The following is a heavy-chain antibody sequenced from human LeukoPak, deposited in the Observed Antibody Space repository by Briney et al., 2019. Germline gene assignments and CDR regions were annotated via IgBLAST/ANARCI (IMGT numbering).Heavy chain of an antibody. CDR1: GFTFSSYS. CDR3: ARGGSGWPFDY. CDR2: ISRSSSYI. J-gene: IGHJ4*02. D-gene: IGHD6-19*01. V-gene: IGHV3-21*01. Sequence: SGGSLRLSCAASGFTFSSYSMNWVRQAPGKGLEWVSSISRSSSYIYSADSVKGRFTISRDNAKNSLYLQMNSLRAEDTAVYYCARGGSGWPFDYWGQGTLVTVSS.